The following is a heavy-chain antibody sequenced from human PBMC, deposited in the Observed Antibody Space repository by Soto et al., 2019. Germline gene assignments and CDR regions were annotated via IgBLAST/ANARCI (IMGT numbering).Heavy chain of an antibody. V-gene: IGHV2-5*01. CDR2: IYWNDDK. Sequence: QITLKESGPTLVKPTQTLTLTCTFSGFSLSTSGVGVGWIRQPPGKALEWLALIYWNDDKRYSPSLKSRLTITKETSKNQVVLTMTNMDPVDTATYYCAHRRSWELLDAFDIWGQGPMVTVSS. D-gene: IGHD1-26*01. J-gene: IGHJ3*02. CDR1: GFSLSTSGVG. CDR3: AHRRSWELLDAFDI.